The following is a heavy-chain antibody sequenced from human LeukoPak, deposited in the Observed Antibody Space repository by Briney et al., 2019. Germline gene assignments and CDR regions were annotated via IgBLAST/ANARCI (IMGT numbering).Heavy chain of an antibody. J-gene: IGHJ4*02. CDR1: GGTFSSYA. CDR3: ARGHYSSSWYGY. CDR2: IIPIFGTA. V-gene: IGHV1-69*01. D-gene: IGHD6-13*01. Sequence: SVTVSCKASGGTFSSYAISWVRQAPGQGVEWMGGIIPIFGTANYAQKFQGRVTITADESTSTAYMELSSLRSEDTAVYYCARGHYSSSWYGYWGQGTLVTVSS.